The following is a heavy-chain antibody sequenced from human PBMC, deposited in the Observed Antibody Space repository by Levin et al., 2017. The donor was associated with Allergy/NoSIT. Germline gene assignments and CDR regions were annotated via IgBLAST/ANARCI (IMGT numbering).Heavy chain of an antibody. CDR3: ARDGPGIAAAGYFQH. Sequence: SQTLSLTCTVSGGSISSGGYYWSWIRQHPGKGLEWIGYIYYSGSTYYNPSLKSRVTISVDTSKNQFSLKLSSVTAADTAVYYCARDGPGIAAAGYFQHWGQGTLVTVSS. V-gene: IGHV4-31*03. CDR2: IYYSGST. J-gene: IGHJ1*01. CDR1: GGSISSGGYY. D-gene: IGHD6-13*01.